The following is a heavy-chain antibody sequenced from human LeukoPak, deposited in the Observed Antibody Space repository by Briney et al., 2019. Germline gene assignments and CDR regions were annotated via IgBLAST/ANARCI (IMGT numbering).Heavy chain of an antibody. V-gene: IGHV1-69*05. Sequence: SVKVSCKASGGTFSSYAISWVRQAPGQGLEWMGRIIPIFGTVNYAQKFQGRVTITTDESTSTAYMELSSLRSEDTAVYYCARGRYYDSSGPFDYWGQGTLVTVSS. CDR2: IIPIFGTV. CDR1: GGTFSSYA. CDR3: ARGRYYDSSGPFDY. J-gene: IGHJ4*02. D-gene: IGHD3-22*01.